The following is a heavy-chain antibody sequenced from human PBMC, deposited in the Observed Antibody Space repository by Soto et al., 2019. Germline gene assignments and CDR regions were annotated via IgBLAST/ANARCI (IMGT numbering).Heavy chain of an antibody. CDR3: ARDGFYGSGSYYITEADAFDI. CDR2: IYYSGST. Sequence: PSETLSLTCTVSGGSISSYYWSWIRQSPGKGLEWIGYIYYSGSTNYNPSLKSRVTISVDTSKNQFSLKLSSVTAADTAVYYCARDGFYGSGSYYITEADAFDIWGQGTMVTVSS. D-gene: IGHD3-10*01. CDR1: GGSISSYY. J-gene: IGHJ3*02. V-gene: IGHV4-59*01.